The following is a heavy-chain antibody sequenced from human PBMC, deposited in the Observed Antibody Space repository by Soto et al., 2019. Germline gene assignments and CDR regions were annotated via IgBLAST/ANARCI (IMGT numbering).Heavy chain of an antibody. CDR3: ASGGSSNWFDP. J-gene: IGHJ5*02. V-gene: IGHV4-30-4*02. CDR1: SRPIRISSYY. CDR2: IYYTGSA. Sequence: SDSLSPTSNLFSRPIRISSYYTSWMHQPPGEGLEWIGYIYYTGSAYYNPSLKSRVTMSVDTSKNQFSLKVTSVTAADTAVYYCASGGSSNWFDPWGQGTLVTVSS. D-gene: IGHD1-26*01.